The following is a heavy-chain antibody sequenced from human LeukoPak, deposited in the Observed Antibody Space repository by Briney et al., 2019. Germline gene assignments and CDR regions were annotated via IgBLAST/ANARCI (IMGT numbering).Heavy chain of an antibody. J-gene: IGHJ5*02. V-gene: IGHV4-34*01. D-gene: IGHD3-10*01. Sequence: SETLSLTCAVYGGSFSGYYWSWIRQPPGKGLEWIGEINHSGSTNYNPSLKSRVTISVGTSKNQFSLKLSSVTAADTAVYYCARGGVRGSGSLNWFDPWGQGTLVTVSS. CDR2: INHSGST. CDR1: GGSFSGYY. CDR3: ARGGVRGSGSLNWFDP.